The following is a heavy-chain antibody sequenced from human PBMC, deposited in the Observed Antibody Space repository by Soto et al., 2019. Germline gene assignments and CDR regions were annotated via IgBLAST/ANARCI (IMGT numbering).Heavy chain of an antibody. CDR3: ARHLVSYSSGWYYNPYYFDY. D-gene: IGHD6-19*01. V-gene: IGHV4-39*01. CDR2: IYYSGST. J-gene: IGHJ4*02. CDR1: GGSISSSSYY. Sequence: SETLSLTCTVSGGSISSSSYYWGWIRQPPGKGLEWIGSIYYSGSTYYNPSLKSRVTISVDTSKNQFSLKLSSVTAADTAVYYCARHLVSYSSGWYYNPYYFDYWGQGTLVTVSS.